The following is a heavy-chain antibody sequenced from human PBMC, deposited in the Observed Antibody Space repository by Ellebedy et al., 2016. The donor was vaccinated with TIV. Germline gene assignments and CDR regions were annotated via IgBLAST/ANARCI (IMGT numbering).Heavy chain of an antibody. D-gene: IGHD3-10*01. V-gene: IGHV3-7*01. CDR2: INQGGSVK. J-gene: IGHJ3*01. CDR1: GFTFSSYW. CDR3: ATDGSYGDYRSPAHAFVF. Sequence: GESLKISCAASGFTFSSYWMSWVRQAPKKGLEWVANINQGGSVKYYVDSVRGRFTISRDNAKNSLYLQMNSLRAGDTAVYYCATDGSYGDYRSPAHAFVFWGQGTMVSVAS.